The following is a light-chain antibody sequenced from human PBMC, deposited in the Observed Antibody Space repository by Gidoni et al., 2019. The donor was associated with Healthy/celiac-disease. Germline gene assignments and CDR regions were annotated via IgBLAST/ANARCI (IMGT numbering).Light chain of an antibody. CDR1: QSVSSY. J-gene: IGKJ2*03. Sequence: EIVFTQSPATLSLSPGESATLSCRASQSVSSYLAWYQQKPGQAPRLLIYDASNRATGSPARFSGSGSGTDFTLTISSLEPEDVAVYYCQQRSNWPPTSFGQGTKLEIK. CDR3: QQRSNWPPTS. V-gene: IGKV3-11*01. CDR2: DAS.